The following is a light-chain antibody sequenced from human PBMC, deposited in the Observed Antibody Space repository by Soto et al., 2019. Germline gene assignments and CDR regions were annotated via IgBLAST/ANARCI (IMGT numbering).Light chain of an antibody. V-gene: IGKV3-20*01. CDR2: GAS. J-gene: IGKJ1*01. Sequence: EIVLTQSPGTLSLSPGERATLSCRASQSVSSSYLAWYRQKPGQAPRLLIYGASSRATGIPDRFSGSGSGKDFTLTISRLEPEEFAVYYCQQYGSSRWTFGQGTKVEIK. CDR3: QQYGSSRWT. CDR1: QSVSSSY.